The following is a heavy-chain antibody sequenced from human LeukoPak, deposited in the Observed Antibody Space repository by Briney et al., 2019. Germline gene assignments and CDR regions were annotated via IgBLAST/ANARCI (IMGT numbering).Heavy chain of an antibody. V-gene: IGHV4-4*07. CDR1: GGSITNYY. D-gene: IGHD3-9*01. J-gene: IGHJ4*02. CDR3: ARADYDILTGYCTHY. CDR2: IYTSGST. Sequence: PSETLSLTCTVSGGSITNYYWSWIRQPAGKGLEWIGRIYTSGSTNYNPSLKSRVTMSVDTSKTQFSLKLSSVTAADTAVYYCARADYDILTGYCTHYWGQGTLVTVSS.